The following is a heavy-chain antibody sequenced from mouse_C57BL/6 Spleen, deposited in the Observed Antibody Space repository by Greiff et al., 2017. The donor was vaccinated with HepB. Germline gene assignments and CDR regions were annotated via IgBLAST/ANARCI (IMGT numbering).Heavy chain of an antibody. CDR2: IYPRSGNT. D-gene: IGHD2-1*01. Sequence: VHLVESGAELARPGASVKLSCKASGYTFTSYGISWVKQRTGQGLEWIGEIYPRSGNTYYNEKFKGKATLTADKSSSTAYMELRSLTSEDSAVYFCAIYYGNYYAMDYWGQGTSVTVSS. V-gene: IGHV1-81*01. CDR1: GYTFTSYG. J-gene: IGHJ4*01. CDR3: AIYYGNYYAMDY.